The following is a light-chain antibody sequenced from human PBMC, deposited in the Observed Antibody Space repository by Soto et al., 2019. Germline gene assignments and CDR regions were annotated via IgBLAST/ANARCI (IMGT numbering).Light chain of an antibody. CDR2: RAS. CDR1: QSIINW. J-gene: IGKJ1*01. Sequence: DIQMTDSPSTLSASVLDIVTITCRASQSIINWVAWYQQKPGKAPKLLIYRASTLESGVPSRFSGSGSGTEFTLTISSLQPDDFATYYCQQYNSFRAFGQGTKVDIK. CDR3: QQYNSFRA. V-gene: IGKV1-5*03.